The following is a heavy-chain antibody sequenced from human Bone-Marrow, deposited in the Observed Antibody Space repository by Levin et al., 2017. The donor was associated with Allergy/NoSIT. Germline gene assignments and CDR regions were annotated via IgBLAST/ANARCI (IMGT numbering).Heavy chain of an antibody. Sequence: GESLKISCEVSGFIVNDYYMKWVRQAPGKWPECVSVIYSGDRTFYSDSVKGRFTISRENSNNTLYLQMNSLRVEDSAIYYCARGPRIGNARGWFDPWGHGTLVTVTS. CDR1: GFIVNDYY. J-gene: IGHJ5*02. V-gene: IGHV3-66*01. CDR3: ARGPRIGNARGWFDP. CDR2: IYSGDRT. D-gene: IGHD3-10*01.